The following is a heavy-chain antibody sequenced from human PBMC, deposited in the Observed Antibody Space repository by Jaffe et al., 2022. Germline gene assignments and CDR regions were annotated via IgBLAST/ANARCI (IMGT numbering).Heavy chain of an antibody. V-gene: IGHV3-23*01. D-gene: IGHD2-15*01. CDR3: AKGLLGDCSGGACYFDY. CDR2: ISSSGSST. J-gene: IGHJ4*02. Sequence: EVQLLESGGTLVQPGGSLRLSCAASGFTFSNYAMTWVRQAPGKGLEWVSVISSSGSSTYYAGSVRGRFAISRDNFENTLHLQMNNLRADDTAVYYCAKGLLGDCSGGACYFDYWGQGTLVTVSS. CDR1: GFTFSNYA.